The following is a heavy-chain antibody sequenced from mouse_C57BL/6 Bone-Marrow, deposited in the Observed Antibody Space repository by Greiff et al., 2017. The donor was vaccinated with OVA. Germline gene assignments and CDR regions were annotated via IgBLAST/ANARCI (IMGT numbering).Heavy chain of an antibody. CDR3: TPYGSSLYYAMDY. D-gene: IGHD1-1*01. V-gene: IGHV14-4*01. CDR2: IDPENGDT. CDR1: GFNIKDDY. J-gene: IGHJ4*01. Sequence: VQLQQSGAELVRPGASVKLSCTASGFNIKDDYMHWVKQRPEQGLEWIGWIDPENGDTEYASKFQGKATITADTSSNTAYLQLSSLTSEDTAVYYCTPYGSSLYYAMDYGGQGTSVTVSS.